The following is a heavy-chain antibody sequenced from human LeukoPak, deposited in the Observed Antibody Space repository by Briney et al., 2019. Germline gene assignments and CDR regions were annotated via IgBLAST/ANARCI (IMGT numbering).Heavy chain of an antibody. J-gene: IGHJ3*02. D-gene: IGHD3-10*01. CDR1: GFTFSSYS. CDR2: ISSSSSTI. Sequence: PGGSPRLSCAASGFTFSSYSMNWVRQAPGKGLEWVSYISSSSSTIYYADSVKGRFTISRDNAKNSLYLQMNSLRAEDTAVYYCASPITMVRGVKAFDIWGQGTMVTVSS. V-gene: IGHV3-48*01. CDR3: ASPITMVRGVKAFDI.